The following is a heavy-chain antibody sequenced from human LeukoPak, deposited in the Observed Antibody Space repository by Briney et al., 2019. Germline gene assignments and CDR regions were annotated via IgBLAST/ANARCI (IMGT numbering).Heavy chain of an antibody. CDR1: GVTFSSYA. Sequence: PGGSLRLSCAVSGVTFSSYAMAWVRQAPGKGLEWVSSISGSGASTYYADSVKGRFTISRDNSKNTLYLQLSSLRADDTAMYYCARGGGDGGWYFDYWGQGTLVTVSS. CDR3: ARGGGDGGWYFDY. CDR2: ISGSGAST. J-gene: IGHJ4*02. D-gene: IGHD2-21*02. V-gene: IGHV3-23*01.